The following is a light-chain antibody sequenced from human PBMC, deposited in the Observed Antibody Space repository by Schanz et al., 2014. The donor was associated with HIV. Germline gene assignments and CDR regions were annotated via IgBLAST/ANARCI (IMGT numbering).Light chain of an antibody. CDR2: GAS. CDR1: QSVSTY. V-gene: IGKV3-20*01. CDR3: QQYGNSPRT. J-gene: IGKJ1*01. Sequence: EIVMTQSPVTLSVSPGERVTLSCRASQSVSTYLAWYQQKPGQAPRLLIYGASSRATGIPDRFSGSGSGTDFTLTISRLEPEDFAVYYCQQYGNSPRTFGQGTKVEI.